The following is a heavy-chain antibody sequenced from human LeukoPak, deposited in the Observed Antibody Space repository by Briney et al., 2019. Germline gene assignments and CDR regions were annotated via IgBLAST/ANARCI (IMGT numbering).Heavy chain of an antibody. CDR1: GYTFTGYY. J-gene: IGHJ4*02. V-gene: IGHV1-18*04. Sequence: ASVKVSCKASGYTFTGYYMHWVRQAPGQGLEWMGWISAYNGNTNYAQKLQGRVTMTTDTSTSTAYMELRSLRSDDTAVYYCARDSKWELLPFDYWGQGTLVTVSS. D-gene: IGHD1-26*01. CDR2: ISAYNGNT. CDR3: ARDSKWELLPFDY.